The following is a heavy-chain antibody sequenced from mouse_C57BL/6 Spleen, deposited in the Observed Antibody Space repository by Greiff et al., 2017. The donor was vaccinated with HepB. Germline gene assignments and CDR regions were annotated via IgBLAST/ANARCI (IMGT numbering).Heavy chain of an antibody. CDR1: GFTFSSYG. J-gene: IGHJ4*01. CDR3: ARGGSSYDYAMDY. V-gene: IGHV5-6*01. CDR2: ISSGGSYT. Sequence: EVKLVESGGDLVKPGGSLKLSCAASGFTFSSYGMSWVRQTPDKRLEWVATISSGGSYTYYPDSVKGRFTISRDNAKNTLYLQMSSLKSEDTAMYYCARGGSSYDYAMDYWGQGTSVTVSS. D-gene: IGHD1-1*01.